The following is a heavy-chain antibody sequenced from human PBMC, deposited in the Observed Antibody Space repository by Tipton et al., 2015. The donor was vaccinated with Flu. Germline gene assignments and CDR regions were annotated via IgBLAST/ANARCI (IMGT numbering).Heavy chain of an antibody. CDR1: GGSFSSFY. V-gene: IGHV4-4*07. CDR3: ARGSGSGTYMIFGF. CDR2: MYSSGTT. Sequence: TLSLTCTVSGGSFSSFYWGWIRQPAGKGLEWIGRMYSSGTTKYNPSLKSRVTMSVDTTKNQFSLKLSSVTAADTAVYYCARGSGSGTYMIFGFWGQGTLVTVSS. J-gene: IGHJ4*02. D-gene: IGHD3-10*01.